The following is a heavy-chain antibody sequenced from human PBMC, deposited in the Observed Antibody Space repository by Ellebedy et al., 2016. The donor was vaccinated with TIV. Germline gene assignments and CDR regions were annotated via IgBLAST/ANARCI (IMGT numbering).Heavy chain of an antibody. CDR3: TRSLEDQLEAFDI. Sequence: SETLSLXXTVSRGSVSSGSYYWSWIRQPPGKGLEWIGYIYYSGSTKYNPSLKSRVTISVDTSKKQISLKLRSVTAADTAVYYFTRSLEDQLEAFDIWGQGTTVTVSS. CDR2: IYYSGST. D-gene: IGHD1-1*01. J-gene: IGHJ3*02. V-gene: IGHV4-61*01. CDR1: RGSVSSGSYY.